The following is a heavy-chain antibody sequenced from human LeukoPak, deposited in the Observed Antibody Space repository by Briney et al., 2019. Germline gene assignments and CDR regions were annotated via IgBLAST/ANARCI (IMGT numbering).Heavy chain of an antibody. CDR1: GFTFSRYW. CDR2: INSDGSST. Sequence: GGSLRLSCAASGFTFSRYWMHWVRQAPGKGLVWVSRINSDGSSTTYADSVKGRFTISRDNAKSTLYLQMNSLRVQDTAVSYCARDPRYCSGGSCYSWFDPWGQGTLVTVSS. CDR3: ARDPRYCSGGSCYSWFDP. J-gene: IGHJ5*02. D-gene: IGHD2-15*01. V-gene: IGHV3-74*01.